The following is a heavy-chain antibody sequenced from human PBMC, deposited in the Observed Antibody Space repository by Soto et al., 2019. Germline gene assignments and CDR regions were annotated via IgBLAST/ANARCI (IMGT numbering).Heavy chain of an antibody. J-gene: IGHJ5*02. CDR2: ISTYNGDT. CDR1: GYTFTRSG. Sequence: GASVKVSCKASGYTFTRSGISWVRQAPGQGLEWMGWISTYNGDTNYAQTLQGRVTMTTDTSTSTVYMELRSLRSDDTAVYYCARVVGALGHWFDPWGQGTLVTVSS. CDR3: ARVVGALGHWFDP. V-gene: IGHV1-18*01. D-gene: IGHD1-26*01.